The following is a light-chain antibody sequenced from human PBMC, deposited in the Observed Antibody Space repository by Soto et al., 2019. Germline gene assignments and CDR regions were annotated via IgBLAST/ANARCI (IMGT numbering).Light chain of an antibody. Sequence: QSVLTQPPSASGSPGQSVTISCTGTSSDVGGYNYVSWYQQHSGKAPKLIIYEVSKRPLGVPDRFSGSKSGNTASLTVSGLQAEDEADYYCSSYAGNNHFVVFGGGTKLTVL. V-gene: IGLV2-8*01. CDR1: SSDVGGYNY. CDR3: SSYAGNNHFVV. CDR2: EVS. J-gene: IGLJ2*01.